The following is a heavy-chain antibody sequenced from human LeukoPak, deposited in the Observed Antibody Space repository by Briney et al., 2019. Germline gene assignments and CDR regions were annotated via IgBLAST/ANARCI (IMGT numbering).Heavy chain of an antibody. D-gene: IGHD2-21*02. CDR2: IIPIFGTA. CDR1: GCTFSSYA. Sequence: ASVKVSCKGSGCTFSSYAISWVRQAPGQGLEWMGGIIPIFGTANYAQKFQGRVTITADESTSTAYMELSSLRSEDTAVYYCARDTPYCGGDCYLDYWGQGTLVTVPS. J-gene: IGHJ4*02. V-gene: IGHV1-69*13. CDR3: ARDTPYCGGDCYLDY.